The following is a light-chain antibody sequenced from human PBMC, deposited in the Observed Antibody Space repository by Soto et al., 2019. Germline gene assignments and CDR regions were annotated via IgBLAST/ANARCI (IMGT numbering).Light chain of an antibody. CDR2: STN. J-gene: IGLJ3*02. CDR3: VLYMGSGIWV. CDR1: SGSVSTSYY. Sequence: QTVVTQEPSFSVSPGRTVTLTSGLSSGSVSTSYYPSWYQQTPGQAPRTLIYSTNTRSSGVPDRFSGSILGNKAALTITGAQADDESDYYSVLYMGSGIWVFGGGTKVTVL. V-gene: IGLV8-61*01.